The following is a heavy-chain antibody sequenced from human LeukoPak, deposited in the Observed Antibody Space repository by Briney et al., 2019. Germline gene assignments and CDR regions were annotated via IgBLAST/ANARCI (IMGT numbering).Heavy chain of an antibody. Sequence: PSETLSLTCSVSGGSIDSSSFYWGWIRQPPGKGLDWIGSIYYSGSTYYNPSFKSRVTISVYTSKNHFSLKLSSVTAADTAVYSCARGSATTVTTTAFDMWGQGTMVTVSS. CDR1: GGSIDSSSFY. D-gene: IGHD4-17*01. CDR2: IYYSGST. CDR3: ARGSATTVTTTAFDM. V-gene: IGHV4-39*02. J-gene: IGHJ3*02.